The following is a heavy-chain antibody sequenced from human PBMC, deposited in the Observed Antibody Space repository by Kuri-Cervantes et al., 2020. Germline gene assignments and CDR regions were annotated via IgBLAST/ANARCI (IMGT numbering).Heavy chain of an antibody. J-gene: IGHJ4*02. CDR3: ARSWITESGY. V-gene: IGHV3-53*01. Sequence: GVLKISCAASGLTFSSYWMSWARQAPGKGLEWVSVVHSGGNTYYADSVKGRFTISRDSSKNTVYLQMNSLRVEDTAVYYCARSWITESGYWGQGTLVTVSS. CDR2: VHSGGNT. D-gene: IGHD2-2*03. CDR1: GLTFSSYW.